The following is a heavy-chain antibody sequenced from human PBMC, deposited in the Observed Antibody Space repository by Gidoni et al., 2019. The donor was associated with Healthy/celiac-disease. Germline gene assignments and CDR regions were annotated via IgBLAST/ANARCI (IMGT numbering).Heavy chain of an antibody. V-gene: IGHV4-59*01. Sequence: QVQLQESGPGLVKPSETLSLSCTVSGGSISSYYWSWIRQPPGKGLAWIGYIYYSGSTNYNPSLKSRVTISVDTSKNQFSLKLSSVTAADTAVYYCARDLDYDAFDIWGQGTMVTVSS. CDR1: GGSISSYY. J-gene: IGHJ3*02. D-gene: IGHD3-16*01. CDR2: IYYSGST. CDR3: ARDLDYDAFDI.